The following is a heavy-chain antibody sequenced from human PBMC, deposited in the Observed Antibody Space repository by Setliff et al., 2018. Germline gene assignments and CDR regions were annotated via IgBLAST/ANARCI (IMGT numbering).Heavy chain of an antibody. CDR2: ISSSGSAI. CDR3: ARDPLKFCSGGSCYLN. V-gene: IGHV3-21*04. J-gene: IGHJ4*02. CDR1: GFTFSSYA. Sequence: LSLSCAASGFTFSSYAMSWVRQAPGKGLEWVSAISSSGSAIYYADSVKGRFTISGDNAKNSLYLQMNSLTAEDTAVYYCARDPLKFCSGGSCYLNWGQGTLVTVSS. D-gene: IGHD2-15*01.